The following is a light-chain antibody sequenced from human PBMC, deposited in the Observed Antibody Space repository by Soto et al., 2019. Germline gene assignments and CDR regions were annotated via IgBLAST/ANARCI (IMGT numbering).Light chain of an antibody. CDR3: QQGYSPLLT. CDR2: VTS. Sequence: DIQMTQSPSSLSASVGDRVTLTCRASQSISKYLNWYQVKSGKGPKLLIYVTSTLQSGVPSRFSGSGSGTHFTLTISNLQPEDFAVYYCQQGYSPLLTFGGGTRVEIK. J-gene: IGKJ4*01. CDR1: QSISKY. V-gene: IGKV1-39*01.